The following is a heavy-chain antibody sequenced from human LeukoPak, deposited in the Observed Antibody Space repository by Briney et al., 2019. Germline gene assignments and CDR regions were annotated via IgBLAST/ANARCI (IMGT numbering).Heavy chain of an antibody. CDR3: ASYYYGSGSYDY. CDR2: IIPIFGTA. CDR1: GGTFSSYA. D-gene: IGHD3-10*01. Sequence: SVKVSCKASGGTFSSYAISWVRQAPGQGLEWMGGIIPIFGTANYAQKFRGRVTITTDESTSTAYMELSSLRSEDTAVYYCASYYYGSGSYDYWGQGTLVTVSS. J-gene: IGHJ4*02. V-gene: IGHV1-69*05.